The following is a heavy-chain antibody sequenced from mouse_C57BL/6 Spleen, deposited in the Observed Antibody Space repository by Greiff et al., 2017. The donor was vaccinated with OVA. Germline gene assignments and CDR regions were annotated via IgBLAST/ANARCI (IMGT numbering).Heavy chain of an antibody. V-gene: IGHV14-1*01. CDR1: GFNIKDYY. CDR2: IDPEDGDT. J-gene: IGHJ3*01. Sequence: EVQLQQSGAELVRPGASVKLSCTASGFNIKDYYMHWVKQRPEQGLEWIGRIDPEDGDTAYAQKFQGKATMTADTSSNTAYLQLSSLTSVDTAVYYCTASGYGNYVAWFAYWGQGTLVTVSA. CDR3: TASGYGNYVAWFAY. D-gene: IGHD2-1*01.